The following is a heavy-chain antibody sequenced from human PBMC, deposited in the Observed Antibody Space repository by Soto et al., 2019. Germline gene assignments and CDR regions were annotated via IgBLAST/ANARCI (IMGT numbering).Heavy chain of an antibody. CDR1: GYTFTSYG. CDR2: ISAYNGNT. CDR3: ARAVSYYYDSSGYYPPAGYYYYYGMDV. V-gene: IGHV1-18*01. J-gene: IGHJ6*02. D-gene: IGHD3-22*01. Sequence: ASVKVSCKASGYTFTSYGISWVRQAPGQGLEWMGWISAYNGNTNYAQKLQGRVTMTTDTSTSTAYMELRSLRSDDTAVYYCARAVSYYYDSSGYYPPAGYYYYYGMDVWGQGTTVP.